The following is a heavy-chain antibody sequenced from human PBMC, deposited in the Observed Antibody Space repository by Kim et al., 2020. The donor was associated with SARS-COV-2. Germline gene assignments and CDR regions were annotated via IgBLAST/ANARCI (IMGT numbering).Heavy chain of an antibody. D-gene: IGHD6-19*01. J-gene: IGHJ4*02. V-gene: IGHV4-39*01. Sequence: SETLSLTCTVSGVSITANRYYWGWTREERGGEIEGMGTIYYSGNTFYNPSLMSRVTISADTSSNQFSLRLTSVTAADTALYFCAGDGGSSAWFYYWGQGALVSVSS. CDR3: AGDGGSSAWFYY. CDR1: GVSITANRYY. CDR2: IYYSGNT.